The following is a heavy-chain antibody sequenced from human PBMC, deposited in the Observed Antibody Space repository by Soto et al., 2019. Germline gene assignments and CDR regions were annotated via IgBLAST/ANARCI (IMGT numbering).Heavy chain of an antibody. D-gene: IGHD3-10*01. CDR2: IYYSGST. J-gene: IGHJ4*02. CDR3: ARGSRITMVRGVIRSDYFDY. CDR1: GGSIDTYY. V-gene: IGHV4-59*12. Sequence: SETLSLTCTVSGGSIDTYYWSWIRQPPGKGLEWIGYIYYSGSTNYNPSLKSRVTISVDTSKNQFSLKLSSVTAADTAVYYCARGSRITMVRGVIRSDYFDYWGQGTLVTVSS.